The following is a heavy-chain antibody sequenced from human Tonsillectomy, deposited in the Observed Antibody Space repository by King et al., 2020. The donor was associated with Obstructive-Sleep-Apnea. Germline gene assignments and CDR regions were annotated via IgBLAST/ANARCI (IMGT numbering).Heavy chain of an antibody. CDR1: GGSFSDYY. CDR2: INHSGST. D-gene: IGHD6-13*01. CDR3: ARGSGAAAVNWFDT. Sequence: VQLQQWGAGLLKPSETLSLTCAVYGGSFSDYYWSWIRQPPGKGLEWIGEINHSGSTNYNPSLKSRVTISADTSNNQFSLNLNSVTAADTAVYYCARGSGAAAVNWFDTWGQGTLVTVSS. J-gene: IGHJ5*02. V-gene: IGHV4-34*01.